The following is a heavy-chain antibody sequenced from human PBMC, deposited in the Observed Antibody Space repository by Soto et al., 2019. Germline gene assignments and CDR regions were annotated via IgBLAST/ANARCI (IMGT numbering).Heavy chain of an antibody. CDR1: GFTFSSYG. Sequence: QVQLVESGGGVVQPGRSLRLSCAASGFTFSSYGMHWVRQAPGKGLEWVAVISYDGSNKYYADSVKGRFTISRDNSKNTLYLQMNSLRAEDTAVYYCAKDFSGRDFWSGLNWFDPWGQGTLVTVSS. J-gene: IGHJ5*02. CDR2: ISYDGSNK. V-gene: IGHV3-30*18. CDR3: AKDFSGRDFWSGLNWFDP. D-gene: IGHD3-3*01.